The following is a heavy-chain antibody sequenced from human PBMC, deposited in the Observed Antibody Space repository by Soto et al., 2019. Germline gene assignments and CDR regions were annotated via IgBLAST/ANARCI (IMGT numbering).Heavy chain of an antibody. V-gene: IGHV1-18*04. Sequence: QVQLVQSGAEVKKPGASVKVSCKASGYTFTSYGISWVRQAPGQGLEWMGWISAYNGNTNYAQKLQGRVTMTTDTSTSTAYMELRSLRSDDTAVYYCARDVPWDTAMVWANYYYYYGMDVWGQGTTVTVSS. D-gene: IGHD5-18*01. CDR2: ISAYNGNT. CDR3: ARDVPWDTAMVWANYYYYYGMDV. CDR1: GYTFTSYG. J-gene: IGHJ6*02.